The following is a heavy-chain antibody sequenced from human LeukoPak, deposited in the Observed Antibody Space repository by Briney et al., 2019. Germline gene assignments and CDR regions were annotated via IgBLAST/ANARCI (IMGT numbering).Heavy chain of an antibody. V-gene: IGHV3-23*01. CDR2: ISPSGRNT. CDR1: GFTFSSYG. D-gene: IGHD3-22*01. CDR3: AKGGSDSSGYYSLYYYYYMDV. Sequence: GGSLRLSCTASGFTFSSYGMSWVRQAPGKGLEWVSAISPSGRNTYYADSVKGRFIISRDNSKNMLYLQMSSLRAEDTAVYYCAKGGSDSSGYYSLYYYYYMDVWGKGTTVTISS. J-gene: IGHJ6*03.